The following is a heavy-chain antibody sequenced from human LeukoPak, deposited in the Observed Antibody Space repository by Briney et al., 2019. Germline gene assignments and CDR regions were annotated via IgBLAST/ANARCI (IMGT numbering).Heavy chain of an antibody. D-gene: IGHD1-14*01. J-gene: IGHJ4*02. CDR2: IKQDGTKT. V-gene: IGHV3-7*04. CDR1: GFTFSNNW. Sequence: PGGSLRLSCEASGFTFSNNWMTWVRQAPGKGLEWVANIKQDGTKTYYVDSVKGRFTISRDNAKNSVYLQMNSLRAEDTAAYFCAKDNPLPLWGQGTLVSVSS. CDR3: AKDNPLPL.